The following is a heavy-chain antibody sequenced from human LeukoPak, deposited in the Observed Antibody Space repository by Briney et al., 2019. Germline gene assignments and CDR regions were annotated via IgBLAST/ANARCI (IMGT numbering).Heavy chain of an antibody. D-gene: IGHD2-2*01. J-gene: IGHJ4*02. V-gene: IGHV3-30*04. CDR2: ISYDGRNK. CDR3: AREPDIVVVPAASLDY. CDR1: GFTFSSYA. Sequence: PGGSLRLSCAASGFTFSSYAMHWVRQAPGKGLEWVAVISYDGRNKYYADSVKGRFTISRDNSKNTLYLQMNSLRAEDTAVYYCAREPDIVVVPAASLDYWGQGTLVTVSS.